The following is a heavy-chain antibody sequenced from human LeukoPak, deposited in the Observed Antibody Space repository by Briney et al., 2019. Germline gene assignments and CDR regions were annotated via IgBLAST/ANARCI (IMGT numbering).Heavy chain of an antibody. CDR3: SRDLYDSSESAFDI. CDR2: IGSDGSNK. CDR1: GFSFRSYG. Sequence: GGSLRLSCAASGFSFRSYGIHWVRQAPGKGLEWVAVIGSDGSNKYYADSVKGRFTIPRDNSKNTLYLQMNSLRAEDTAVYYCSRDLYDSSESAFDIWGQGTMVTVSS. V-gene: IGHV3-30*03. J-gene: IGHJ3*02. D-gene: IGHD3-22*01.